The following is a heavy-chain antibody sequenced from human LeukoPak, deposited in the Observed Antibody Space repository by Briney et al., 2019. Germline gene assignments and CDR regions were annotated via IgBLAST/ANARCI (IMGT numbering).Heavy chain of an antibody. V-gene: IGHV3-30*02. CDR2: IRYDGSYE. D-gene: IGHD5-24*01. Sequence: GGSLRLSCAASGFTFNSYGMHWVRQAPGKGLEWVAFIRYDGSYEYYAGSVKGRFTISRDNSKTTLYLQMNSLRSEDTAVYYCAKDGGLHLYYYYNYMDIWGKGTTVTVSS. J-gene: IGHJ6*03. CDR3: AKDGGLHLYYYYNYMDI. CDR1: GFTFNSYG.